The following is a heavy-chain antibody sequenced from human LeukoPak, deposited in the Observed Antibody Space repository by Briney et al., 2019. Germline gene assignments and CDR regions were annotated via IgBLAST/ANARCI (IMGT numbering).Heavy chain of an antibody. V-gene: IGHV4-34*01. CDR2: INHSGST. D-gene: IGHD3-3*01. CDR1: GGSFSGYY. Sequence: PSETLSLTCAVYGGSFSGYYWSWIRQPPGKGLEWIGEINHSGSTNYNPSLKSRVTISVDTSKNQFSLKLSSVTAADTAVYYCARAPKHDFWSGYFESNYYYYMDVWGKGTTVTVSS. J-gene: IGHJ6*03. CDR3: ARAPKHDFWSGYFESNYYYYMDV.